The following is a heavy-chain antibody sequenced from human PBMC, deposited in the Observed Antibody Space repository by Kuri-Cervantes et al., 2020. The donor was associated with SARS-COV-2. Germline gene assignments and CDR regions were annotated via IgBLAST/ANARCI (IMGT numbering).Heavy chain of an antibody. CDR3: VKSLRFLEWLPLDY. Sequence: GESLKISCSASGLTFSYYVMHWVRQAPGKGLEYVSAINNDGYYTYYTDSVKGRFIISRDNSKNTLYLQMSSLRAEDTAVYYCVKSLRFLEWLPLDYWGQGTLVTVS. V-gene: IGHV3-64D*08. CDR1: GLTFSYYV. J-gene: IGHJ4*02. CDR2: INNDGYYT. D-gene: IGHD3-3*01.